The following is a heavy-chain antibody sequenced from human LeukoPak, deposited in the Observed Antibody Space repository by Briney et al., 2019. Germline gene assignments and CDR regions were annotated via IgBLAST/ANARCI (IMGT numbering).Heavy chain of an antibody. CDR3: ARPVTGDPQDAFDI. V-gene: IGHV3-11*04. CDR2: ISSSGSTI. Sequence: PGGSLRLSCAASGFTFSDYYMSWIRQAPGKGLEWVSYISSSGSTIYYADSVKGRFTISRDNAKNSLYLQMNSLRAEDTAAYYCARPVTGDPQDAFDIWGQGTMVTVSS. J-gene: IGHJ3*02. CDR1: GFTFSDYY. D-gene: IGHD7-27*01.